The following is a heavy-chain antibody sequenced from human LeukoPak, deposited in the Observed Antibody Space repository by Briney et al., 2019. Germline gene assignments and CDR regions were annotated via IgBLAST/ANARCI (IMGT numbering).Heavy chain of an antibody. D-gene: IGHD3-16*01. V-gene: IGHV3-7*01. Sequence: GGSLSLSCAASGFTFSDSWMSWVRQAPGKGLEWVANMNQDGSEKDYVDSVKGRFTISRDNARNSLYLQMSSLRAEDTAVYYCATYTHWVAGDVWGQGTTVTVSS. CDR3: ATYTHWVAGDV. CDR1: GFTFSDSW. CDR2: MNQDGSEK. J-gene: IGHJ6*02.